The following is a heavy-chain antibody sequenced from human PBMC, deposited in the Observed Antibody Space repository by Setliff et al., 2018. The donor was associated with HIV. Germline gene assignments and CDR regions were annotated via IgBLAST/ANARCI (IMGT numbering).Heavy chain of an antibody. CDR2: IYDDGRT. V-gene: IGHV3-53*01. Sequence: GGSLRLSCAASGFTVSTNYMTWVRQAPGKGLEWVSLIYDDGRTSYAGSVKGRFTISRDTSINILYLHMNRLIAEDTAVYYCAKGIKWLHPWGQGTLVTVSS. CDR3: AKGIKWLHP. CDR1: GFTVSTNY. J-gene: IGHJ5*02.